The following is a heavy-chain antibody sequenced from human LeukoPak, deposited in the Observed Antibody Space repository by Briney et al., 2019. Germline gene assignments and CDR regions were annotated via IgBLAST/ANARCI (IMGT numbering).Heavy chain of an antibody. CDR3: AGVSSSSWYEVDY. CDR1: GFTFSSYS. D-gene: IGHD6-13*01. V-gene: IGHV3-21*01. Sequence: PGGSLRLSCAASGFTFSSYSMNWVRQAPGKGLEWVSSISSSSSHIYYADSVKGRFTISRDNAKNSLYLQMNSLRAEDTAVYYCAGVSSSSWYEVDYWGQGTLVTVSS. CDR2: ISSSSSHI. J-gene: IGHJ4*02.